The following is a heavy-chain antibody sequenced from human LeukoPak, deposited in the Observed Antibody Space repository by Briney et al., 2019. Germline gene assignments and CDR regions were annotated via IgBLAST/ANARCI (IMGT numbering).Heavy chain of an antibody. D-gene: IGHD3-10*01. CDR2: ISGSGDST. J-gene: IGHJ3*01. CDR1: GFTFSSYA. Sequence: PGGSLRLSCAASGFTFSSYAMSWVRQAPGKGLEWVSAISGSGDSTYYADAVKGRFTISRDNSKNTLYLQMNTLRAEDTAVYYCAKSWDAFDFWGQGTMVTVSS. V-gene: IGHV3-23*01. CDR3: AKSWDAFDF.